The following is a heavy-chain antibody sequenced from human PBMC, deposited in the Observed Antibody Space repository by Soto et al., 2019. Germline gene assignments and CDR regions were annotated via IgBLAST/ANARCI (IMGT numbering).Heavy chain of an antibody. CDR1: GFTFSSYW. V-gene: IGHV3-74*01. CDR2: INSDGSST. Sequence: GGSLRLSCAASGFTFSSYWMHWVRQAPGKGLVWVSRINSDGSSTSYADSVKGRFTISRDNAKNTLYLQMNSLRAEDTAVYYCARDRGASYDILTGPEINYYYYYMDVWGKGTTVTVSS. D-gene: IGHD3-9*01. J-gene: IGHJ6*03. CDR3: ARDRGASYDILTGPEINYYYYYMDV.